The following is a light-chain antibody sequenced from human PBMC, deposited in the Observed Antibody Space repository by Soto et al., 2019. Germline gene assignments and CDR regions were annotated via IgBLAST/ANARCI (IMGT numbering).Light chain of an antibody. CDR3: QAYGDSFLFS. J-gene: IGKJ3*01. CDR2: GAS. CDR1: QSVSSRY. V-gene: IGKV3-20*01. Sequence: EIVLTQSPATLSLSPGERATLSCRASQSVSSRYLGWYQQTPGQAPRLLISGASSRATGIPDRFSGSGSGTDFTLTINRLKPEDFAGYYCQAYGDSFLFSFGPVTKVEMK.